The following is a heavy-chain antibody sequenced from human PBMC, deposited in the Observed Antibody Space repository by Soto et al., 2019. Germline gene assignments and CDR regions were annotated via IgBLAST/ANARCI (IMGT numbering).Heavy chain of an antibody. V-gene: IGHV1-46*03. CDR3: ARDFPPLYYDFWSGYYTLCCSWFDP. Sequence: ASVKVSCKASGYTFTSYYMHWVRQAPGQGLEWMGIINPSGGSTSYAQKFQGRVTMTRDTSTSTVYMELSSLRSEDTAVFYCARDFPPLYYDFWSGYYTLCCSWFDPWGQGTLVTVSS. D-gene: IGHD3-3*01. CDR1: GYTFTSYY. J-gene: IGHJ5*02. CDR2: INPSGGST.